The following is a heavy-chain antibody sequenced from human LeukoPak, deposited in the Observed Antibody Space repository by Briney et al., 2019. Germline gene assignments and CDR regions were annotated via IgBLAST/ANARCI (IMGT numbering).Heavy chain of an antibody. D-gene: IGHD5/OR15-5a*01. CDR2: LFYTGST. V-gene: IGHV4-34*12. J-gene: IGHJ4*02. CDR1: GGSFSGYY. Sequence: PSETLSLTCAVYGGSFSGYYWSWIRQPPGKGLEWIGSLFYTGSTYYNPSLKTRVTISIDTSKNQFSLKLSSVTAADTAVYYCARENIVSTRDFDYWGQGTLVTVSS. CDR3: ARENIVSTRDFDY.